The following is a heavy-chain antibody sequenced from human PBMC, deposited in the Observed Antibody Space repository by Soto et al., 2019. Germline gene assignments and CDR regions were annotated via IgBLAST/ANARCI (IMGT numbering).Heavy chain of an antibody. CDR1: GFTVSSNY. Sequence: PGGSLRLSCAASGFTVSSNYMNWVRQAPGKGLEWVSVIYGGGSTYYADSVKGRFTISKDNSKNTLFLQMNSLRAEDTAVYYCARESTEAFDYWGQGTLVTVSS. CDR3: ARESTEAFDY. V-gene: IGHV3-53*01. CDR2: IYGGGST. D-gene: IGHD2-2*01. J-gene: IGHJ4*02.